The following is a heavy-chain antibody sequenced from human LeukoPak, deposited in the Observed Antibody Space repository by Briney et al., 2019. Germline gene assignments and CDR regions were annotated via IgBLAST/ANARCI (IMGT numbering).Heavy chain of an antibody. CDR3: ARDRGSGSWYYYMDV. J-gene: IGHJ6*03. Sequence: GGSLRLSCAASGFTVSSNYMSWVRQAPGKGLEWVSVIYSGGSTYYADSVKGRFTISRDNSKNTLYLQMNSLRAEDTAVYYCARDRGSGSWYYYMDVWGKGTTVTISS. V-gene: IGHV3-66*01. CDR2: IYSGGST. D-gene: IGHD3-10*01. CDR1: GFTVSSNY.